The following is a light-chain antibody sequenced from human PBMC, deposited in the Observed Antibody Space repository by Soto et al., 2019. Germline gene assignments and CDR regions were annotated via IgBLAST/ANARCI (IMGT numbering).Light chain of an antibody. CDR3: QSYDSSLSGYV. CDR1: SSNIGAGYD. Sequence: QSVLTQPPSVCGAPGQRVTISCTVSSSNIGAGYDVHWYQQLPGTAPKLLIYGNSNRPSGVPDRFSGSKSGTSASLAITGLQAEDEADYYCQSYDSSLSGYVFGTGTKVTVL. CDR2: GNS. V-gene: IGLV1-40*01. J-gene: IGLJ1*01.